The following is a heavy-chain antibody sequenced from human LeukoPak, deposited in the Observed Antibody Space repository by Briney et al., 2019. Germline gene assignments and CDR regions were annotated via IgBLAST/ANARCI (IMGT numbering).Heavy chain of an antibody. D-gene: IGHD2-2*01. J-gene: IGHJ5*02. CDR1: GYTFNTYA. CDR3: ARNGVVPAAQNWFDP. V-gene: IGHV1-69*13. CDR2: IIPIFGTA. Sequence: GASVKVSCKASGYTFNTYAISWVRQAPGQGLEWMGGIIPIFGTANYAQKFQGRVTITADESTSTAYMELSSLRSEDTAVYYCARNGVVPAAQNWFDPWGQGTLVTVSS.